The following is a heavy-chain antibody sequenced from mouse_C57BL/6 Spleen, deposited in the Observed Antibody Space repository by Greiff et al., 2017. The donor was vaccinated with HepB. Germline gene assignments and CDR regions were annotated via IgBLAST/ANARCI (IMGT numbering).Heavy chain of an antibody. CDR3: ARGGLRHYFDY. J-gene: IGHJ2*01. Sequence: QVQLQQSGTELVKPGASVKLSCKASGYTFTSYWMHWVKQRPGQGLEWIGNINPSNGGTNYNEKFKSKATLTVDKSSSTAYMQISSLTSEDSAVYYCARGGLRHYFDYWGQGTTLTVSS. CDR2: INPSNGGT. V-gene: IGHV1-53*01. CDR1: GYTFTSYW. D-gene: IGHD2-4*01.